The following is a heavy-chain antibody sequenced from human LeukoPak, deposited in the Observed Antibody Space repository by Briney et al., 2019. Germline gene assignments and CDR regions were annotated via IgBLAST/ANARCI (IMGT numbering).Heavy chain of an antibody. CDR2: ISYDGSNK. Sequence: GSLRLSCAASGFTFSNAWMSWVRQAPGKGLEWVAVISYDGSNKYYADSVKGRFTISRDNSKNTLYLQMNSLRAEDTAVYYCAKNYDFTFNFDYWGQGTLVTVSS. CDR3: AKNYDFTFNFDY. D-gene: IGHD3-3*01. V-gene: IGHV3-30*18. CDR1: GFTFSNAW. J-gene: IGHJ4*02.